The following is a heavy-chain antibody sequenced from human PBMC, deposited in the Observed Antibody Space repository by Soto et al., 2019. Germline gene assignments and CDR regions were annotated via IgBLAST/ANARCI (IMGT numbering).Heavy chain of an antibody. J-gene: IGHJ2*01. D-gene: IGHD2-8*01. V-gene: IGHV4-39*01. Sequence: QVHLQESGPGLVKPSETLSLTCTVSGGSISSSDYYWGWIRQSPGKGLEWIGSISNGVNTYYNPSLKSRLTITIDTSKNQFSLKLSSVTAADTAVYYCATSSVSRLLNHWYFDLWGRGTLVTVSS. CDR3: ATSSVSRLLNHWYFDL. CDR1: GGSISSSDYY. CDR2: ISNGVNT.